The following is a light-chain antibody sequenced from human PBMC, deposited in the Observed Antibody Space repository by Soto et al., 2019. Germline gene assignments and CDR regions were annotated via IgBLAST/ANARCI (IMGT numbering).Light chain of an antibody. V-gene: IGKV1-5*01. CDR3: QQYDSFPIT. J-gene: IGKJ5*01. CDR2: DSS. CDR1: QSISTW. Sequence: DIQMTQSPSTLSASVGDRVTITCRASQSISTWLAWYQQKSGRAPKLLIYDSSSLESGVPSRFSGSGSGTEFSLTISSLQPDDFATYFCQQYDSFPITFGQGTRLDIK.